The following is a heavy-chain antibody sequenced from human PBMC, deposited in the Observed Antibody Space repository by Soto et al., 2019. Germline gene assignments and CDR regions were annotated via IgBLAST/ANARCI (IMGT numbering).Heavy chain of an antibody. D-gene: IGHD1-26*01. CDR1: GFTFSTYS. J-gene: IGHJ6*02. V-gene: IGHV3-48*01. Sequence: EVQLVESGGGLVQPGGSLRLSCAASGFTFSTYSMNWVRQAPGKGLEWVSYISSGSSTIYYADSVKGRFTISRDNAKNSLYLEMNSLRTKDTAVYFCARRNTGSRGVDVWGQGTTVTVSS. CDR3: ARRNTGSRGVDV. CDR2: ISSGSSTI.